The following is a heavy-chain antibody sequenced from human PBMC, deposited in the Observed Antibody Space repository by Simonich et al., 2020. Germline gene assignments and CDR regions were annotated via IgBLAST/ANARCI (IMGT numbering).Heavy chain of an antibody. V-gene: IGHV1-18*01. Sequence: QVQLVQSGAEVKKPGASVKVSCKASGSTFTSYGISWVRQAPGQGLEWMGWISAYNVNKNYAQKLQGRVTMTTDTSTSTAYMELRSLRSDDTAVYYCARASRGTWWYYYFDYWGQGTLVTVSS. CDR2: ISAYNVNK. CDR3: ARASRGTWWYYYFDY. CDR1: GSTFTSYG. J-gene: IGHJ4*02. D-gene: IGHD2-15*01.